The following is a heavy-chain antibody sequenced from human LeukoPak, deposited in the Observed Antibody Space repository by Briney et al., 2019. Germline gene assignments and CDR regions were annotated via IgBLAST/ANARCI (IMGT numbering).Heavy chain of an antibody. Sequence: GGSLRLSCAASGFTFSSYGMDWVRQAPGKGLEWVAVIWYDGSNKYYADSVKGRFTISRDNSKNTLYLQMNSLRAEDTAVYYCARTKWELLSDYYGMDVWGQGTTVTVSS. CDR3: ARTKWELLSDYYGMDV. CDR2: IWYDGSNK. D-gene: IGHD1-26*01. J-gene: IGHJ6*02. CDR1: GFTFSSYG. V-gene: IGHV3-33*01.